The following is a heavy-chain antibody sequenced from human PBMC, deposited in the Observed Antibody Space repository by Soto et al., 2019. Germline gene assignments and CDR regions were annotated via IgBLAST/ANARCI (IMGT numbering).Heavy chain of an antibody. CDR1: GRTFSSCA. V-gene: IGHV1-69*13. D-gene: IGHD5-18*01. J-gene: IGHJ3*02. CDR3: ARDLNRIHHI. Sequence: SSVKVSCKASGRTFSSCAIRWVRQAPGQGLEWMGGIIPIFGTANYAQKFQGRVTITADESTSTAYMELSSLRSEDTAVYYCARDLNRIHHIWGQGTMVTV. CDR2: IIPIFGTA.